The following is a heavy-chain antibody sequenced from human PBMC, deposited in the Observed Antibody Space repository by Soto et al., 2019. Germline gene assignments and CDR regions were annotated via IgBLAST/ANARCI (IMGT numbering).Heavy chain of an antibody. Sequence: SETMSHTSAVSDVYISSINWWSWVQKQPGKGLEWIGEIYHSGSTIYNPSLKSRVTISVDTSKNQFSLKLNSVTAADTAVYYCARDLWGYCGADCYPLDVWGQGTTVTGSS. CDR3: ARDLWGYCGADCYPLDV. J-gene: IGHJ6*02. D-gene: IGHD2-21*02. CDR2: IYHSGST. V-gene: IGHV4-4*02. CDR1: DVYISSINW.